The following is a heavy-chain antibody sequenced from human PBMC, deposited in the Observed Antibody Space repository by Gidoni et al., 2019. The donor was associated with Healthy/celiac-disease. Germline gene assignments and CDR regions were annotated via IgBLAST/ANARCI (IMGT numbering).Heavy chain of an antibody. J-gene: IGHJ4*02. CDR2: ISWNSGSI. CDR1: GFTFDDYA. CDR3: AKGPDY. V-gene: IGHV3-9*01. Sequence: EVQLLESGGGLVQPGRSLRLSCAASGFTFDDYAMHWVRQAPGKGLEWVSGISWNSGSIGYADSVKGRFTISRDNAKNSLYLQMNSLRAEDTALYYCAKGPDYWGQGTLVTVSS.